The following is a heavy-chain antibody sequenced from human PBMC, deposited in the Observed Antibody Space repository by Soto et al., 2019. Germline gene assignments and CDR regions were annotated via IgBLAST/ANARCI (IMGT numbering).Heavy chain of an antibody. J-gene: IGHJ3*02. CDR1: GFTFGDYG. Sequence: GGSLRLSCAASGFTFGDYGMSWVRQAPGKGLEWVSGINWNGGSTGYADSVKGRFTISRDNAKNSLYLQMNSLRAEDTALYYCARDPDIYCSSTSCYAFDIWGQGTMVTVSS. CDR3: ARDPDIYCSSTSCYAFDI. CDR2: INWNGGST. D-gene: IGHD2-2*01. V-gene: IGHV3-20*04.